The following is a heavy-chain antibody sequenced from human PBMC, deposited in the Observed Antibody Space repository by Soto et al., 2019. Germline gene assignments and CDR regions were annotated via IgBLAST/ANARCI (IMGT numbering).Heavy chain of an antibody. Sequence: QVQLVESGGGVVQPGTSLRLLCVATGFTFSNYGTHWVRQAPGRGLEWVAVIWHDGSQKYLTDSVRGRFTISRDNSKNTVYLQMNSLRVEDTAVYYCEGRDDPFHVWGQGTMVTVSS. CDR1: GFTFSNYG. V-gene: IGHV3-33*01. CDR3: EGRDDPFHV. CDR2: IWHDGSQK. J-gene: IGHJ3*01.